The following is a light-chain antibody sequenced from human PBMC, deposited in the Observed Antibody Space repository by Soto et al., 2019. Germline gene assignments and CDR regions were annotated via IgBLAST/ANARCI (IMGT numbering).Light chain of an antibody. Sequence: EIVMTPSPATLSVSPGEGATLSCRASQSVSSKLAWYQQKPGRTPRLLIYGASYRATGIPDRFSGSGSGTEFTLTINSLEPEDFAVYYCQQYGVSPRTFGQGTKVDIK. J-gene: IGKJ1*01. CDR2: GAS. CDR1: QSVSSK. CDR3: QQYGVSPRT. V-gene: IGKV3-20*01.